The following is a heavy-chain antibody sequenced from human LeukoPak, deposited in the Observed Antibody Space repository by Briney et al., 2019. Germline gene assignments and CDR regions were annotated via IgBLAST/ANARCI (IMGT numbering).Heavy chain of an antibody. CDR3: ARDVGYSLEY. D-gene: IGHD2-21*01. CDR1: GFTFSSYW. Sequence: GGSLRLSCAASGFTFSSYWMYWVRQAPGKGLVWVSRITSDGSSTGYADSVKGRFTISRDNAKNTLYLQMNSLRAEDTAVYYCARDVGYSLEYWGQGTLVTVSS. V-gene: IGHV3-74*01. CDR2: ITSDGSST. J-gene: IGHJ4*02.